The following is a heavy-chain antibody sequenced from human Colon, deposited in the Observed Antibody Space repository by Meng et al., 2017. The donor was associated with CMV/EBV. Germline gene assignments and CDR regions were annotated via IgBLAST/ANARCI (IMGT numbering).Heavy chain of an antibody. Sequence: GESLKISCAASGFTFSSYSMNWVRQAPGKGLEWVSAISSSSSYIYYADSVKGRFTISRDNAKNSLYLQMNSLRDEDTAVYYCAREAGGWLMPDYWGQGTLVTVSS. CDR2: ISSSSSYI. D-gene: IGHD6-19*01. CDR3: AREAGGWLMPDY. J-gene: IGHJ4*02. CDR1: GFTFSSYS. V-gene: IGHV3-21*01.